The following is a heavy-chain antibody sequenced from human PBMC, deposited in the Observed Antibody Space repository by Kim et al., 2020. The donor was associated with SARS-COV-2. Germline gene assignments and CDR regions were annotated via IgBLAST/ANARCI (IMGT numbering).Heavy chain of an antibody. V-gene: IGHV1-8*01. CDR1: GYTFTSYD. Sequence: ASVKVSCKASGYTFTSYDINWVRQATGQGLEWMGWMNPNSGNTGYAQKFQGRVTMTRNTSISTAYMELSSLRSEDTAVYYCARGDNQSAYSYGYGLLYGMDVWGQGTTVTVSS. CDR2: MNPNSGNT. CDR3: ARGDNQSAYSYGYGLLYGMDV. J-gene: IGHJ6*02. D-gene: IGHD5-18*01.